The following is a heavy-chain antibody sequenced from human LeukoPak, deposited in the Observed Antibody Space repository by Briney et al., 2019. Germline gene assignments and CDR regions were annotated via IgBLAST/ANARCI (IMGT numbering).Heavy chain of an antibody. J-gene: IGHJ4*02. Sequence: ASGKVCCKAAGYTFTGYYMHWGRQAPGQGLEWMGWINPNSGGTNYAQKFQGRVTMTRDTSISTAYMELSRLRSDDTAVYYCARESEDIVVVVAATLDYWGQGTLVTVSS. CDR1: GYTFTGYY. CDR3: ARESEDIVVVVAATLDY. CDR2: INPNSGGT. D-gene: IGHD2-15*01. V-gene: IGHV1-2*02.